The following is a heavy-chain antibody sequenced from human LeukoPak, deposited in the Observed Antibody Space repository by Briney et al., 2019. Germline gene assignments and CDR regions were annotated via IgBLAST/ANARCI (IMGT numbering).Heavy chain of an antibody. CDR1: GYTFTSYY. Sequence: ASVKVCCKASGYTFTSYYMHWVRQAPGQGLEWMGIINPSGGSTSYAQKFQGRVTMTRDTSTSTVYMELSSLRSEDTAVYYCARSGGGQQWPRNPFDYWGQGTLVTVSS. V-gene: IGHV1-46*01. CDR2: INPSGGST. D-gene: IGHD6-19*01. CDR3: ARSGGGQQWPRNPFDY. J-gene: IGHJ4*02.